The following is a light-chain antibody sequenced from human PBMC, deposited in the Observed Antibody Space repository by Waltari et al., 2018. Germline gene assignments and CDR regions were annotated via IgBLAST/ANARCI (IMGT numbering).Light chain of an antibody. CDR1: KLGDKF. CDR2: QDT. J-gene: IGLJ2*01. V-gene: IGLV3-1*01. CDR3: QAWDSTTLVV. Sequence: SYDLTQPPSVSVSPGPTATITCPGDKLGDKFVWWYQQKPGQSPMLLIYQDTRRPAGIPKRFSGSNSGNTATLTISGTQAMDEADYYCQAWDSTTLVVFGGGTKLTVL.